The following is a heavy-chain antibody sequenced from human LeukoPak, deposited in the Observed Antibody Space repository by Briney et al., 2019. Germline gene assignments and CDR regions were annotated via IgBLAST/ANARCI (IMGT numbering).Heavy chain of an antibody. CDR3: ARPSRYFADDAFAI. CDR2: IYYSGNT. D-gene: IGHD3-9*01. Sequence: SETLSLTCTVSGGSISSYYWSWIRQPPEKGLEWIGYIYYSGNTNYNPSLKSRVTISVDTSKNQFSLKLSSVTAADTAVYYCARPSRYFADDAFAIWGQGTMVTVSS. V-gene: IGHV4-59*08. J-gene: IGHJ3*02. CDR1: GGSISSYY.